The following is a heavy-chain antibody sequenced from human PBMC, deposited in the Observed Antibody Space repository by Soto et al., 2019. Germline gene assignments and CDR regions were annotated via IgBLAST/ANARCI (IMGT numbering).Heavy chain of an antibody. CDR1: GFTFSSYW. J-gene: IGHJ6*03. D-gene: IGHD3-3*01. Sequence: PGGSLRLSCAASGFTFSSYWMHWVRQAPGKGLVWVSRINSDGSSTSYADSVKGRFTISRDNAKNTLYLQMNSLRAEDTAVYYCACYDFWSGYHTYYYYMDVWGKGTPVTAP. CDR2: INSDGSST. CDR3: ACYDFWSGYHTYYYYMDV. V-gene: IGHV3-74*01.